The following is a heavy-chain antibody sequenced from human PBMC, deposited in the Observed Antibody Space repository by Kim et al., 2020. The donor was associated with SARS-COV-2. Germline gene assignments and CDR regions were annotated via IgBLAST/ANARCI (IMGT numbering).Heavy chain of an antibody. CDR3: ARGSYGGGWIDP. D-gene: IGHD1-26*01. J-gene: IGHJ5*02. Sequence: TYDADSVKGRFTIYRDNSKNTLYHQMNSLRAEETAVYYCARGSYGGGWIDPWGQRTLVTVSS. CDR2: T. V-gene: IGHV3-53*01.